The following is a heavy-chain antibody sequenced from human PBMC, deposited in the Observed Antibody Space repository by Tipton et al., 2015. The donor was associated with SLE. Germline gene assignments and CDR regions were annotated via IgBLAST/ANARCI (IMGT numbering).Heavy chain of an antibody. CDR1: GGSISSGAYY. CDR3: ARRFGRSIEFDY. Sequence: TLSLTCTVSGGSISSGAYYWSWIRQHPGKGLEWIGYIYYSGSTNYNPSLKSRVTISVDTSKNQFSLKLSSVTAADTAVYYCARRFGRSIEFDYWGQGTLVTVSS. D-gene: IGHD3/OR15-3a*01. CDR2: IYYSGST. J-gene: IGHJ4*02. V-gene: IGHV4-61*08.